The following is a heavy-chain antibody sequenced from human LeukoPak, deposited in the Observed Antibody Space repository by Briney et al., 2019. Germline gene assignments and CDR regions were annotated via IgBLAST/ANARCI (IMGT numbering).Heavy chain of an antibody. CDR2: INPNSGST. CDR3: ARVRVYSYGYLGY. Sequence: ASVKVSCKASGYTFTGYYMHWVRQAPGQGLEWMGWINPNSGSTNYAQKFQGRVTMTRDTSISTAYMELSRLRSDDTAVYYCARVRVYSYGYLGYWGQGTLVTVSS. D-gene: IGHD5-18*01. J-gene: IGHJ4*02. CDR1: GYTFTGYY. V-gene: IGHV1-2*02.